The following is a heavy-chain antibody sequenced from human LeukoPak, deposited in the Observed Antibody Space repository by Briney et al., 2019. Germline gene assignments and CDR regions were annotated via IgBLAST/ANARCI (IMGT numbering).Heavy chain of an antibody. D-gene: IGHD5-12*01. Sequence: PGGSLRLSCAASGNYWMHWVRQAPGKGLVWVSHINSDGSWTSYADSVKGRFTISKDNAKNTVYLQMNSLRAEDTAVHYCAKDLGVATTTFDYWGQGTLVTVSS. CDR1: GNYW. CDR3: AKDLGVATTTFDY. CDR2: INSDGSWT. V-gene: IGHV3-74*01. J-gene: IGHJ4*02.